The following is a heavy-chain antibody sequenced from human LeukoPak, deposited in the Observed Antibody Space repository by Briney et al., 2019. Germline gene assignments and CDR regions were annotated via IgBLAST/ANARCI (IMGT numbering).Heavy chain of an antibody. D-gene: IGHD1-26*01. CDR1: GGSISSSSYY. V-gene: IGHV4-39*01. J-gene: IGHJ4*02. CDR3: ARMGELLGLVSDY. CDR2: IYYSGST. Sequence: SETLSLTCTVPGGSISSSSYYWGWIRQPPGKGLEWIGSIYYSGSTYYNPSLKSRVTISVDTSKNQFSLKLSSVTAADTAVYYCARMGELLGLVSDYWGQGTLVTVSS.